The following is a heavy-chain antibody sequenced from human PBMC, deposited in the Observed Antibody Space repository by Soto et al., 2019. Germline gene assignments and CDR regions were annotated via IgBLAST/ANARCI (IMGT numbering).Heavy chain of an antibody. CDR3: ARAAHYSSPFRWFDP. CDR2: IYYSGST. J-gene: IGHJ5*02. D-gene: IGHD6-13*01. V-gene: IGHV4-31*03. Sequence: QVQLQESGPGLVKPSQTLSLTCTVSGGSMSSGGYYWSWIRQHPGKGLEWIGYIYYSGSTYYNPPLKSRVTISVDTSKNQFSLKLSSVTAADTAVYYCARAAHYSSPFRWFDPWGQGTLVTVSS. CDR1: GGSMSSGGYY.